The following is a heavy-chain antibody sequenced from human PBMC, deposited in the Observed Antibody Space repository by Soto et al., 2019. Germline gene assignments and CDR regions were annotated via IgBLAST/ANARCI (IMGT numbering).Heavy chain of an antibody. J-gene: IGHJ4*02. D-gene: IGHD4-17*01. CDR2: IYYSGST. CDR1: GGSISSYY. CDR3: ARHRGYGDYDY. V-gene: IGHV4-59*08. Sequence: ETLSLTCTVSGGSISSYYWSWIRQPPGKGLEWIGYIYYSGSTNYNPSLKSRVTISVDTSKNQFSLKLSSVTAANTAVYYCARHRGYGDYDYWGQGTLVTVSS.